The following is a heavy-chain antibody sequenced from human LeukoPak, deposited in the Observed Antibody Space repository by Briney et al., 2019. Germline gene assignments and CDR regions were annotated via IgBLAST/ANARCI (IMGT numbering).Heavy chain of an antibody. CDR2: INHSGST. CDR1: GGSFSGYY. Sequence: SETLSLTCAVYGGSFSGYYWSWIRQPPGKGLEWIGEINHSGSTNYNPSLKSRVTISVDTSKSQFSLKLSSVTAADTAVYYCASGGYCSSTSCYTGSYYYYMDVWGKGTTVTVSS. J-gene: IGHJ6*03. CDR3: ASGGYCSSTSCYTGSYYYYMDV. V-gene: IGHV4-34*01. D-gene: IGHD2-2*02.